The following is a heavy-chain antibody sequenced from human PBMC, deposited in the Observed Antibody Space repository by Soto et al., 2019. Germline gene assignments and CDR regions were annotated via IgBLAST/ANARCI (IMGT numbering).Heavy chain of an antibody. CDR1: GFTFSDYY. D-gene: IGHD1-26*01. J-gene: IGHJ4*02. CDR2: ISSSGSTI. Sequence: ESVGGLVKPGGSLRLSCAASGFTFSDYYMSWIRQAPGKGLEWGSYISSSGSTIYYADSVKGRFTISRDNAKNSLYLQMNSLRAEETAVYYCARDLFGGSYALDYWGQGTLVTVSS. V-gene: IGHV3-11*01. CDR3: ARDLFGGSYALDY.